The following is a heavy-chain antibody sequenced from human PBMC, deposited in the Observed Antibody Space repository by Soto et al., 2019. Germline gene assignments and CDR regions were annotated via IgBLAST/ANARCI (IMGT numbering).Heavy chain of an antibody. V-gene: IGHV4-59*01. CDR1: GGSISSYY. J-gene: IGHJ4*02. CDR3: ARSHGRY. Sequence: QVQLQESGPGLVKPSETLSLTCTVSGGSISSYYWSWIRQPPGKGLEWIGYIYYSGSTNYNPSLTSHVTISVDTSKNQFSLKLSSATAADAAVYDCARSHGRYWGQGTLVTVSS. CDR2: IYYSGST.